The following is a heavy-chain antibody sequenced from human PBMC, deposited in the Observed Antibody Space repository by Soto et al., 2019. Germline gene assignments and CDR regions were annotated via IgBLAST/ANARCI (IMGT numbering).Heavy chain of an antibody. Sequence: EVQLVQSGGGLVQPGGSVRLSCAASGFVFNMYWMHWVRQAPGKGLEWVSRISDDGSRIHYADSVKGRFSISRDNAQNILFLEMTALRDDDTAVYYCVRGPRPSSVGTAAFWGQGSPVTVSS. CDR3: VRGPRPSSVGTAAF. V-gene: IGHV3-74*01. J-gene: IGHJ4*02. D-gene: IGHD3-16*01. CDR1: GFVFNMYW. CDR2: ISDDGSRI.